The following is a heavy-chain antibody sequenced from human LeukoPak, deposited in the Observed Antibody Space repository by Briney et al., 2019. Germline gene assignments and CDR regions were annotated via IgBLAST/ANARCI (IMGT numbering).Heavy chain of an antibody. CDR3: ARATGDDEYYYYYYMDV. J-gene: IGHJ6*03. CDR1: GGTFSSYA. D-gene: IGHD7-27*01. Sequence: GASVKVSCKASGGTFSSYAISWVRQAPGQGLEWMGGIIPIFGTANYAQKFQGRVTITADKSTSTAYMELSSLRSEDTAVYYCARATGDDEYYYYYYMDVWGKGTTVTVSS. V-gene: IGHV1-69*06. CDR2: IIPIFGTA.